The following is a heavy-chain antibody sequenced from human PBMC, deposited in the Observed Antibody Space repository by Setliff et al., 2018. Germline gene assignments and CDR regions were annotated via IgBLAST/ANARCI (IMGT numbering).Heavy chain of an antibody. V-gene: IGHV3-30*02. CDR1: GFIFSNYG. Sequence: GGSLRLSCAASGFIFSNYGMYWVRQAPGKGLEWVAFIRYDGSNKYYADSVKGRFIISRDNAKNTLYLQMNSLRGEDTAVYFCACLDWGEKFFNVDAWGKGTTVTVSS. CDR2: IRYDGSNK. D-gene: IGHD7-27*01. CDR3: ACLDWGEKFFNVDA. J-gene: IGHJ6*04.